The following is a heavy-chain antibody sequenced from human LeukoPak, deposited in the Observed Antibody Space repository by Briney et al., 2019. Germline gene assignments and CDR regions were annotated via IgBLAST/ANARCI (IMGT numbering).Heavy chain of an antibody. CDR2: ISGSGGST. V-gene: IGHV3-23*01. Sequence: PGGSLRLSCAASGFTFSSYGMSWVRQAPGKGLEWVSAISGSGGSTYYADSVKGRFTISRDNSKNTLYLQMNSLRAEDTAVYYCAKDLRRYYYDSSGYDYWGQGTLVTVSS. D-gene: IGHD3-22*01. CDR3: AKDLRRYYYDSSGYDY. J-gene: IGHJ4*02. CDR1: GFTFSSYG.